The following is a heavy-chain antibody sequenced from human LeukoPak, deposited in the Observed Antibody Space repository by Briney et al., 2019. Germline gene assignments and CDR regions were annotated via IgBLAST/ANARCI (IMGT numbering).Heavy chain of an antibody. V-gene: IGHV4-39*01. CDR3: ARSQIATYYDFWSGYYTGQDFDY. Sequence: SETLSLTCTVSGGSISDYYWGWIRQPPGKGLEWIGSIYYSGSSYYNPSLKSRVTISVDTSKNQFSLKLSSVTAADTAVYYCARSQIATYYDFWSGYYTGQDFDYCGQGTLVTVSS. CDR1: GGSISDYY. CDR2: IYYSGSS. J-gene: IGHJ4*02. D-gene: IGHD3-3*01.